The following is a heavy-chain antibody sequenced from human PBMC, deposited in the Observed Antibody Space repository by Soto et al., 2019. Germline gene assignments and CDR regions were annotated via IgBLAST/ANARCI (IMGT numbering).Heavy chain of an antibody. Sequence: GGSLRLSCAASGFTFSSYGMHWVRQAPGKGLEWVAVIWYDGSNKYYADSVKGRFTISRDNSKNTLYLQMNSLRAEDTAVYYCAREMDPIYSPGGLDYWGQGTLVTVSS. D-gene: IGHD3-9*01. CDR3: AREMDPIYSPGGLDY. CDR2: IWYDGSNK. J-gene: IGHJ4*02. V-gene: IGHV3-33*01. CDR1: GFTFSSYG.